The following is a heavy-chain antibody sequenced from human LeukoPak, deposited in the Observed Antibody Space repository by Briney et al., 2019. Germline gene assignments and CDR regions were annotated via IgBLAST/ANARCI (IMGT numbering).Heavy chain of an antibody. CDR3: AKVRGYDSHLFWY. Sequence: GGSLRLSCAASGFTFSSYAMSWVRQAPGKGLEWVSAISGSGGSTYCADSVKGRFTISRGNSKNTLYLQMNSLRAEDTAVYYCAKVRGYDSHLFWYWGQGTLVTVSS. CDR1: GFTFSSYA. V-gene: IGHV3-23*01. J-gene: IGHJ4*02. D-gene: IGHD5-12*01. CDR2: ISGSGGST.